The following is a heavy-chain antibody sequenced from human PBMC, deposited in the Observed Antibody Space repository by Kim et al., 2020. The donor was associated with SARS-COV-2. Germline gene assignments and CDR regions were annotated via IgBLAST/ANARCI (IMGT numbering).Heavy chain of an antibody. V-gene: IGHV3-53*01. D-gene: IGHD3-9*01. CDR3: ARERVLRYFDWLPQARYYYYGMDV. J-gene: IGHJ6*02. Sequence: GGSLRLSCAASGFTVSSNYMSWVRQAPGKGLEWVSVIYSGGSTYYADSVKGRFTISRDNSKNTLYLQMNSLRAEDTAVYYCARERVLRYFDWLPQARYYYYGMDVWGRGTTVTVSS. CDR1: GFTVSSNY. CDR2: IYSGGST.